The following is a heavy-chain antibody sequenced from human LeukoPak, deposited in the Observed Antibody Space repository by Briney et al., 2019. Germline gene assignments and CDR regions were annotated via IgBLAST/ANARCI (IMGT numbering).Heavy chain of an antibody. Sequence: ASVTVSCKASGYTFTSYAMHWVRQAPGQRLEWMGWINAGNGNTKYSQKFQGTVTITRDTSASTAYMELSSLRSEDTAVYYCARFERERAFDIWGQGTMVTVSS. D-gene: IGHD1-1*01. CDR1: GYTFTSYA. CDR3: ARFERERAFDI. J-gene: IGHJ3*02. V-gene: IGHV1-3*01. CDR2: INAGNGNT.